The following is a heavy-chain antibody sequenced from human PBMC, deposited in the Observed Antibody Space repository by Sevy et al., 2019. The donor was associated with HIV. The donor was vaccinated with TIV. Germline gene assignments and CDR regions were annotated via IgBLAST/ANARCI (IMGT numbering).Heavy chain of an antibody. Sequence: ASVKVSCKASGYPFSSYGISWVRQAPGQGLEWMGWISADSGNSNYAQNLQGRVTMTTDTSTSTAYMELRSLRFDDTAVYYCARDLGGYGGNSIDYWGPGTLVTVSS. CDR3: ARDLGGYGGNSIDY. CDR1: GYPFSSYG. V-gene: IGHV1-18*01. D-gene: IGHD4-17*01. CDR2: ISADSGNS. J-gene: IGHJ4*02.